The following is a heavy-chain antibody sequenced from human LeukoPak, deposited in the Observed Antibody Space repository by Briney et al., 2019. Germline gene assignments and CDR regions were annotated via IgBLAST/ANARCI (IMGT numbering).Heavy chain of an antibody. J-gene: IGHJ4*02. CDR2: MKQDGSQE. CDR1: RFTLSTYW. D-gene: IGHD3-22*01. CDR3: AKDRIFDSSGSLDY. Sequence: PGGSLRLSCAASRFTLSTYWMSWVRQAPGKGLEWVAHMKQDGSQEYYVDSVKGRFTISRDNSKNTLYLQMNSLRAEDTAVYYCAKDRIFDSSGSLDYWGQGTLVTVSS. V-gene: IGHV3-7*01.